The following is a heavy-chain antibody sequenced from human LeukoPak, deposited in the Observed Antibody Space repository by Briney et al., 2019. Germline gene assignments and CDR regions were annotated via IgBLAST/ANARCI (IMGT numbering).Heavy chain of an antibody. CDR2: IDPRSGST. CDR3: VLFYAGRPNY. CDR1: GYTFTRYN. V-gene: IGHV1-46*01. D-gene: IGHD1-1*01. Sequence: ASVKVSCKASGYTFTRYNIHWVRQAPGQGLEWMGIIDPRSGSTTYAQKFQGRVTITRDTSTTTVFMEMSSPNSEDTAMYNCVLFYAGRPNYWGQGTLVTVSS. J-gene: IGHJ4*02.